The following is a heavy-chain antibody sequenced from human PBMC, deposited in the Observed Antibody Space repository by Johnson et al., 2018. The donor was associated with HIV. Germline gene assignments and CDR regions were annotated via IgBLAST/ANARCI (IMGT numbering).Heavy chain of an antibody. CDR2: ISHDGNDE. V-gene: IGHV3-30*04. Sequence: QVQLVESGGGVVQPGRSLRLSCAASGFTFSSYAMHWVRQAPGKGLEWVAAISHDGNDEYYADSVKGRFTISRDNSKNTLYLEMNSLKPEDTAVYYCAKVPPDAFDIWGQGTMVTVSS. CDR3: AKVPPDAFDI. J-gene: IGHJ3*02. CDR1: GFTFSSYA.